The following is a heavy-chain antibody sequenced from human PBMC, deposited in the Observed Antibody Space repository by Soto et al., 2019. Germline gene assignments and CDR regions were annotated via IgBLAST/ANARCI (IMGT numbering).Heavy chain of an antibody. V-gene: IGHV1-69*13. CDR1: GGTFSSYA. CDR3: AVGYSYGYGATPSY. CDR2: IIPIFGTA. Sequence: GASVKVSCKASGGTFSSYAISWVRQAPGQGLEWMGGIIPIFGTANYAQKFQGRVTITADESTSTAYMELSSLRSEDTAVYYCAVGYSYGYGATPSYWGQGTLVTVSS. J-gene: IGHJ4*02. D-gene: IGHD5-18*01.